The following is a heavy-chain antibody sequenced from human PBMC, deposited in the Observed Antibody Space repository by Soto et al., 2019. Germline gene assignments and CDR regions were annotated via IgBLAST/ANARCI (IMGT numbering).Heavy chain of an antibody. V-gene: IGHV3-11*01. J-gene: IGHJ6*02. Sequence: LRLSCEASIFTFSDYYMTWIRQAPGRGLEWVSSISSRASATYYADSVKGRFTISRDNAKNSVSLQMNSLRAEDTAVYYCARDYCSETTCPNYGMDVWGQGTMVTVSS. D-gene: IGHD2-15*01. CDR1: IFTFSDYY. CDR2: ISSRASAT. CDR3: ARDYCSETTCPNYGMDV.